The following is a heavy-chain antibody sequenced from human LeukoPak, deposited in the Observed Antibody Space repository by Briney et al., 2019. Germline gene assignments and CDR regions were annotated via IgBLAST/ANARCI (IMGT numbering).Heavy chain of an antibody. J-gene: IGHJ4*02. CDR1: GFAFSSYA. D-gene: IGHD2-2*02. CDR2: ISYDGSNK. V-gene: IGHV3-30*14. Sequence: GGSLRLSCAASGFAFSSYAMHWVRQAPGKGLEWVAVISYDGSNKYYADSVKGRFTISRDNSKNTLYLQMNSLRAEDTAVYYCAIRIVVPAAIGEAAAGEVDYWGQGTLVTVSS. CDR3: AIRIVVPAAIGEAAAGEVDY.